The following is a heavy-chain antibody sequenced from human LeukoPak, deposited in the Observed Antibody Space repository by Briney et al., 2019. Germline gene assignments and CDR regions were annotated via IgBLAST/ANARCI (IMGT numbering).Heavy chain of an antibody. CDR3: ARDAPYYYDSSAYCDY. J-gene: IGHJ4*02. Sequence: GGSLRLSCAASGFKFDEYAMRWVRQAPGKGLEWVSGISWNSATIGYADSVKGRFTISRDNAKYSLYLQMNSLRAEDTAVYYCARDAPYYYDSSAYCDYWGQGTLVTVSS. D-gene: IGHD3-22*01. CDR2: ISWNSATI. CDR1: GFKFDEYA. V-gene: IGHV3-9*01.